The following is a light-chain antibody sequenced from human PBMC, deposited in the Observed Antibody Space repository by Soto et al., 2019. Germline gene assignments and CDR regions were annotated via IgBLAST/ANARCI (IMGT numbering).Light chain of an antibody. CDR2: DAS. Sequence: DIQLTQSPSTLSASVLDMVTITFRASQSISYWLAWYQQKPGKAPKLLIYDASSLETGVPSRFSGSGSGTEFSLTISSLQTDDFATYYCQRYENYWTFGQGTKVDI. CDR1: QSISYW. J-gene: IGKJ1*01. CDR3: QRYENYWT. V-gene: IGKV1-5*01.